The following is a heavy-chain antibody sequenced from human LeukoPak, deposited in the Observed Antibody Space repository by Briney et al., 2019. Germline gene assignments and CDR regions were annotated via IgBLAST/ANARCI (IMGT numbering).Heavy chain of an antibody. D-gene: IGHD3-9*01. Sequence: GGSLRLSCAASGFTFSSYAMSWVRQAPGKGLEWVSAISGSGGSTYYADSVKGRFTISRDNSKNTLYLQMNSLRAEDTAVYYCAKSEYYDILTGYSPFDPWGQGTLVTVSS. CDR3: AKSEYYDILTGYSPFDP. J-gene: IGHJ5*02. V-gene: IGHV3-23*01. CDR1: GFTFSSYA. CDR2: ISGSGGST.